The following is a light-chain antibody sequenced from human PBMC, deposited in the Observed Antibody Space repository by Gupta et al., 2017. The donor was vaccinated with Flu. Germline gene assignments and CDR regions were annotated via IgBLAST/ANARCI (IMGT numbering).Light chain of an antibody. CDR1: SSNVGYNY. Sequence: KVTSSSSGSSSNVGYNYVSCYHQRTATDPNLLIFDNDKRRSAIPDRFFGSKSGTSATTRTTGLQAGEEADYYCDEWDTSSSGVVFGGGTKLTVL. J-gene: IGLJ2*01. V-gene: IGLV1-51*01. CDR2: DND. CDR3: DEWDTSSSGVV.